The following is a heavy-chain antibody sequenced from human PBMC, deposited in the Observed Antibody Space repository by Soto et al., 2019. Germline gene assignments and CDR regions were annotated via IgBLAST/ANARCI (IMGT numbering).Heavy chain of an antibody. D-gene: IGHD6-19*01. CDR3: ARDASGPFDY. Sequence: GWSLRLCCSVAGFTVNYSMSWVRQAPGKGLECVSFIHSDGSTHYTDSVRGRFTISRDNSKNTLYLQMDRLRVDDTAVYFCARDASGPFDYWGQGTLVTVSS. CDR2: IHSDGST. V-gene: IGHV3-53*01. CDR1: GFTVNYS. J-gene: IGHJ4*02.